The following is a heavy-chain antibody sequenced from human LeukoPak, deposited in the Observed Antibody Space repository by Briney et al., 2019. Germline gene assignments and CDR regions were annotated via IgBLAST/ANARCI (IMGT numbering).Heavy chain of an antibody. D-gene: IGHD1-26*01. CDR3: AREGTTTSFDY. V-gene: IGHV3-53*01. CDR1: GLSVSSNY. Sequence: PGGSLRLSCAASGLSVSSNYMNWVRQAPGKGLEWVSVIYSGVSTYYADSVRGRFTISRDNSKNTLYLQMNSLRAEDTAVYYCAREGTTTSFDYWGQGTLVTVSS. CDR2: IYSGVST. J-gene: IGHJ4*02.